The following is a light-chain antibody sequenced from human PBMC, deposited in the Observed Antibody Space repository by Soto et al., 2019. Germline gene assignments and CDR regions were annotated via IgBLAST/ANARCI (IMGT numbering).Light chain of an antibody. CDR1: QTISSW. Sequence: QRTQSPSTLSGSVGDRVTIPSRASQTISSWLAWYHQKPGKAPKLLIYKASTLKSGVPSRFSGSGSGTEFTLTISSLQTEDFATYYCQHQNSYPEAFGQGTKV. J-gene: IGKJ1*01. CDR2: KAS. V-gene: IGKV1-5*03. CDR3: QHQNSYPEA.